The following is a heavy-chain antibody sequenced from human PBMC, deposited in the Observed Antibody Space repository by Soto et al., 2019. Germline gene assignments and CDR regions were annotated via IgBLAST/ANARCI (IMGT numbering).Heavy chain of an antibody. Sequence: GVPMRLSCAAAGLNIISYWMSWVSKATGKGLEWVANIKQDGSEKYYVDSVKGRFTISRDNAKNSLYLHMNSLRAEDTAMFYCARELERVFDYWGQGTLVTVSS. V-gene: IGHV3-7*01. CDR3: ARELERVFDY. D-gene: IGHD1-1*01. J-gene: IGHJ4*02. CDR1: GLNIISYW. CDR2: IKQDGSEK.